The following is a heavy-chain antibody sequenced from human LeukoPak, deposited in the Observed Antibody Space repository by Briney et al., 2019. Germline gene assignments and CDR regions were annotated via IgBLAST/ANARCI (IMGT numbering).Heavy chain of an antibody. Sequence: SETLSLTCTVSGVSISNSNYYRGWIRQPPGKGVEWLASIYYKGDTYYSPSLNSRVTISVDMSKSQFSLKLMSVTAADTAVYYCARFIPRWGFEYWGQGTLVTVPS. CDR2: IYYKGDT. J-gene: IGHJ4*02. D-gene: IGHD5-24*01. CDR3: ARFIPRWGFEY. V-gene: IGHV4-39*01. CDR1: GVSISNSNYY.